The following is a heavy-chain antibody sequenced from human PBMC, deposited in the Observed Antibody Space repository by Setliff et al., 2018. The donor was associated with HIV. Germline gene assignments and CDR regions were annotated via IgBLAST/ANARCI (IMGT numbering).Heavy chain of an antibody. D-gene: IGHD3-22*01. J-gene: IGHJ4*02. V-gene: IGHV4-34*01. Sequence: SETLSLTCAVSGGSFSAYYWGWIRQPPGKGLEWIGEINHSGSTNYNPSLKSRLNTSVDRSKNQFSLRLTSVTAADTAVYYVDSSGYSYFRLWGQGTQVTVSS. CDR2: INHSGST. CDR3: DSSGYSYFRL. CDR1: GGSFSAYY.